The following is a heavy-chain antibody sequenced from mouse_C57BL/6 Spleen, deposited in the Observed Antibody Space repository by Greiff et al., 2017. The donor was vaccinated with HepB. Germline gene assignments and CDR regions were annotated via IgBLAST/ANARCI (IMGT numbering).Heavy chain of an antibody. CDR3: AREEVEDWFAY. CDR2: ISSGSSTI. D-gene: IGHD1-1*01. V-gene: IGHV5-17*01. Sequence: DVQLVESGGGLVKPGGSLKLSCAASGFTFSDYGMHWVRQAPEKGLEWVAYISSGSSTIYYADTVKGRFTISRDNAKNTLFLQMTSLRSEDTAMYYCAREEVEDWFAYWGQGTLVTVSA. CDR1: GFTFSDYG. J-gene: IGHJ3*01.